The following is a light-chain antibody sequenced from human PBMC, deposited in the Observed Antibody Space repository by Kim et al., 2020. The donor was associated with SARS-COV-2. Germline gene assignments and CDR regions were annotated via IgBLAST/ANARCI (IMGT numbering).Light chain of an antibody. CDR2: QDS. Sequence: YELTQPPSVSVSPGQTASITCSGDKLGDKYACWYQQKPGQSPVLVIYQDSKRPSGIPERFSGSNSGNTATLTISGTQAMDEADYYCQAWDSSPGVFGTG. J-gene: IGLJ1*01. CDR1: KLGDKY. V-gene: IGLV3-1*01. CDR3: QAWDSSPGV.